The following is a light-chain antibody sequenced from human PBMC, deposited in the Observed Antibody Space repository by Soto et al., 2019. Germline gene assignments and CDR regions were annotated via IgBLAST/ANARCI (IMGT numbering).Light chain of an antibody. Sequence: QAVVTQEPSLTVSPGGTVTLTCASSTGAVTSGYYPNWFQQKPGQAPRPLIYSTSNKHSWTPARFSGSLLGGKAALTLSGVQPEDEAEYYCLLYYGGAQLGVFGTGTKLTVL. V-gene: IGLV7-43*01. CDR3: LLYYGGAQLGV. CDR1: TGAVTSGYY. CDR2: STS. J-gene: IGLJ1*01.